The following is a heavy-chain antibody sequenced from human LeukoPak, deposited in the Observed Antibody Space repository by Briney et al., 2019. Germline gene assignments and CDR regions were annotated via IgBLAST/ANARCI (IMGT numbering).Heavy chain of an antibody. CDR2: MNPNSGNT. CDR3: ASGIMIFGAHYGMDV. CDR1: GYTFTSYD. D-gene: IGHD3/OR15-3a*01. Sequence: GSVMVSCKASGYTFTSYDMNWVRQATGQGLEWMGSMNPNSGNTDYAQKFQGRVTMTRNTSISTAYMELSSLRSEDTAVYYCASGIMIFGAHYGMDVWGQGTTVTVSS. V-gene: IGHV1-8*01. J-gene: IGHJ6*02.